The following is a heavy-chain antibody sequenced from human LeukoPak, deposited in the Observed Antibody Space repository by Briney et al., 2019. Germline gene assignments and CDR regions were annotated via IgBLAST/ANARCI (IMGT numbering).Heavy chain of an antibody. CDR1: GYSFTTYW. CDR3: ARGFYGGYYYYYYYMDV. J-gene: IGHJ6*03. D-gene: IGHD5-12*01. CDR2: IYPGDSDT. V-gene: IGHV5-51*01. Sequence: GESLKISCKGSGYSFTTYWIGWVRQMPGKGLEWMGIIYPGDSDTRYSPSFEGQVTISADRSISTAYLQWSSLKASDTAMYYCARGFYGGYYYYYYYMDVWGKGTTVTVSS.